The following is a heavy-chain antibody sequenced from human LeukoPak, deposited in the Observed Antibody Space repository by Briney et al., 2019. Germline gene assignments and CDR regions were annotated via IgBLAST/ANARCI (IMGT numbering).Heavy chain of an antibody. CDR2: ISSTSSAK. Sequence: GGSLRLSCVASGFTLSNYGMNWVRQAPGQGLDWVSYISSTSSAKNYADSVKGRFTISRDNGERSLYLQMDSLRVEDTGVYYCARDGAARPDYWGQGTLVTVSS. V-gene: IGHV3-48*01. CDR1: GFTLSNYG. D-gene: IGHD6-6*01. CDR3: ARDGAARPDY. J-gene: IGHJ4*02.